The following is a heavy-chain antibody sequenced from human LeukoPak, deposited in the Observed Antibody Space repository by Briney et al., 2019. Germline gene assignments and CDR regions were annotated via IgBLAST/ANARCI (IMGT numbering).Heavy chain of an antibody. CDR2: IYYSGNT. J-gene: IGHJ4*02. D-gene: IGHD6-6*01. CDR3: ARGIAARPDFDY. V-gene: IGHV4-39*07. CDR1: DGSISSSSYY. Sequence: SETLSLTCTVSDGSISSSSYYWGWIRQPPGKGLEWIGSIYYSGNTYYNPSLKSRVTISVDTSKNQFSLKLSSVTAADTAVYYCARGIAARPDFDYWGQGTPVTVSS.